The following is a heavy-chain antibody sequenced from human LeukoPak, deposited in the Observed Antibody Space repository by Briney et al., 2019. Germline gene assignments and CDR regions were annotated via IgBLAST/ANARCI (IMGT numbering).Heavy chain of an antibody. J-gene: IGHJ4*02. CDR2: IIPILGIA. CDR1: VGTFSSYA. CDR3: ARESYYGDPSNY. Sequence: SVKVSCKASVGTFSSYALSWVRQAPGQGLEWMGRIIPILGIANYAQKFQGRVTITADKSTSTAYMELSSLRAEDTAVYYCARESYYGDPSNYWGQGTLVTVSS. D-gene: IGHD4-17*01. V-gene: IGHV1-69*04.